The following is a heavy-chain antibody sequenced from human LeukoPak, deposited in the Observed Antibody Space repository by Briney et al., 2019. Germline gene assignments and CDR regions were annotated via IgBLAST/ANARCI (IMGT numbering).Heavy chain of an antibody. Sequence: SETLSLTCAVSGGSISSSNSWSWVRQPPGKGLEWIGEIYHSGSTNYNPSLKSRVTISVDKSKNQFSLKLSSVTAADTAVYYCARDIGAPAYYYYGMDVRGQGTTVTVSS. CDR1: GGSISSSNS. CDR2: IYHSGST. D-gene: IGHD5-12*01. CDR3: ARDIGAPAYYYYGMDV. V-gene: IGHV4-4*02. J-gene: IGHJ6*02.